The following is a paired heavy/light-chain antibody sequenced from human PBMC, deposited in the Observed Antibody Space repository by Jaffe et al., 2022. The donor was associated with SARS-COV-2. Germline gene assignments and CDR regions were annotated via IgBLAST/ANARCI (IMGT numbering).Heavy chain of an antibody. Sequence: EVQLVQSGAEVKKPGESLKISCKGSGYTFTNYWIGWVRQMPGKGLEWMGIIYPGDSDTRYSPSFQGQVTISADKSISTAYLQWSSLKASDTAMYYCARRLFNSGGYGGMDVWGKGTTVTVSS. CDR2: IYPGDSDT. D-gene: IGHD3-22*01. J-gene: IGHJ6*04. CDR3: ARRLFNSGGYGGMDV. CDR1: GYTFTNYW. V-gene: IGHV5-51*01.
Light chain of an antibody. CDR1: QSVGSN. V-gene: IGKV3-15*01. J-gene: IGKJ3*01. Sequence: EIVMTQSPATLSVSPGERATLSCRASQSVGSNLAWYQQRPGQAPRLLMCGTSTRATGLPARFSGSGSGTEFTLTISSLQSEDFGVYYCQQYSDWPLFTFGPGTTVDIK. CDR3: QQYSDWPLFT. CDR2: GTS.